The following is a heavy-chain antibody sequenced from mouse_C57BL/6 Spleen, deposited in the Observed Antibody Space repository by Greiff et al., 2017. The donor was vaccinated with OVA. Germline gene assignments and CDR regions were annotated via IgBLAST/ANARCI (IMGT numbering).Heavy chain of an antibody. V-gene: IGHV5-17*01. CDR1: GFTFSDYG. J-gene: IGHJ4*01. Sequence: EVQLQESGGGLVKPGGSLKLSCAASGFTFSDYGMHWVRQAPEKGLEWVAYISSGSSTIYYADTVKGRVTISRDTAKNTLFLQMTSLRSEDTAMYYCAGNPYAMDYWGQGTSVTVSS. CDR2: ISSGSSTI. D-gene: IGHD2-1*01. CDR3: AGNPYAMDY.